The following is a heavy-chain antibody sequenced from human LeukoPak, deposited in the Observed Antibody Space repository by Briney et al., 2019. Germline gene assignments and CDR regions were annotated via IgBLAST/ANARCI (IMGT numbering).Heavy chain of an antibody. V-gene: IGHV3-30*02. CDR3: AKDGDYYGSGSYYNL. CDR1: GFTFSSYG. D-gene: IGHD3-10*01. CDR2: IRYDGSNK. J-gene: IGHJ5*02. Sequence: GGSLRLSCAASGFTFSSYGMHWVRQAPGKGLEWVAFIRYDGSNKYYADSVKGRFTISRDNSKNTLYLQMNSLRAEDTAVYYCAKDGDYYGSGSYYNLWGQGTLVTVSS.